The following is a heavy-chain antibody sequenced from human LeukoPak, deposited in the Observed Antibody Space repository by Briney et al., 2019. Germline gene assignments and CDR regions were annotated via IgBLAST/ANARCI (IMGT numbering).Heavy chain of an antibody. D-gene: IGHD6-13*01. J-gene: IGHJ3*02. Sequence: PGGSLRLSCAASGFSFSGYGMHWVRQAPGKGLEWVAFIHYDGRGSYYADSVKGRFTISRDNSRNTLYLQMNSLRAEDTAVYYCAREANSQQLPVPDAFDIWGQGTMVTVSS. V-gene: IGHV3-30*02. CDR1: GFSFSGYG. CDR3: AREANSQQLPVPDAFDI. CDR2: IHYDGRGS.